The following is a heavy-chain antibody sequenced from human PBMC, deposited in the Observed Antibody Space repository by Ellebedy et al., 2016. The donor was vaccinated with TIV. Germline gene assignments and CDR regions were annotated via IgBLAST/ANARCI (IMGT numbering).Heavy chain of an antibody. D-gene: IGHD5-18*01. V-gene: IGHV1-46*01. Sequence: ASVKVSXXASGYTFTSYYMHWVRQAPGQGLEWMGIINPSGGSTSYAQKFQGRVTMTRDTSTSTVYMELRSLRSEDTAVYYCARDVIQLRYYGMDVWGQGTTVTVSS. CDR2: INPSGGST. CDR1: GYTFTSYY. J-gene: IGHJ6*02. CDR3: ARDVIQLRYYGMDV.